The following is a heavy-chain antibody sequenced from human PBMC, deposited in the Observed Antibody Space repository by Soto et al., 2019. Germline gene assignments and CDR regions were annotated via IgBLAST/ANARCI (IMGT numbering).Heavy chain of an antibody. CDR2: MNPNSGNT. CDR1: GYTFTSYD. CDR3: AREPNYFDY. J-gene: IGHJ4*02. Sequence: ASVKVSCKASGYTFTSYDINWVRQATGQGLEWMGWMNPNSGNTGYAQKFQGRVTMTTDTSTSTANMELRSLRSDDTAVYYCAREPNYFDYWGQGTLVTVSS. V-gene: IGHV1-8*01.